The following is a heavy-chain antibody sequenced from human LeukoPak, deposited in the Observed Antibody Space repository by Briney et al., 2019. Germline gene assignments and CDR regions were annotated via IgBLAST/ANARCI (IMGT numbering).Heavy chain of an antibody. V-gene: IGHV4-59*08. CDR2: IYYSGST. D-gene: IGHD3-22*01. J-gene: IGHJ3*02. Sequence: SETLSLTCTVSGGSISSYYWSWIRQPPGKGLEWIGYIYYSGSTNYNPSLKSRVTISVDTSKNQFSLKLSSVTAADTAVYYCARLSWEGVRPYYYDSGGYYDAFDIWGQGTMVTVSS. CDR3: ARLSWEGVRPYYYDSGGYYDAFDI. CDR1: GGSISSYY.